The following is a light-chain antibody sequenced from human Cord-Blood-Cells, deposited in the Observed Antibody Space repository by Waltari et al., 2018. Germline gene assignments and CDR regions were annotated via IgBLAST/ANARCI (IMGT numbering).Light chain of an antibody. CDR3: QQYYSYLRT. V-gene: IGKV1-8*01. CDR2: AAS. J-gene: IGKJ1*01. Sequence: IRMTQSPSSLSASTGDRATITCRSSQGISSHLSWDQQKPGKAPKLLIYAASTLQSGVPSRFSGSGSGTDFTLTISCLQSEDFATYYCQQYYSYLRTFGQGTKVEIK. CDR1: QGISSH.